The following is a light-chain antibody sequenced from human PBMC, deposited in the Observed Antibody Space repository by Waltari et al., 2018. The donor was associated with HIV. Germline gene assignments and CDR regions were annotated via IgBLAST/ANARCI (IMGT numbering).Light chain of an antibody. CDR3: NSYAGSSKSYV. Sequence: QSALTQPPSASGSPGQSVTISCTGTTSDIGGYNYVSWYQQHQGEAPRLIIYEVPKRPSGVPDRFSGSKSGNTASLTVSGLQAEDEAEYYCNSYAGSSKSYVFGTGTKVTVL. CDR1: TSDIGGYNY. J-gene: IGLJ1*01. CDR2: EVP. V-gene: IGLV2-8*01.